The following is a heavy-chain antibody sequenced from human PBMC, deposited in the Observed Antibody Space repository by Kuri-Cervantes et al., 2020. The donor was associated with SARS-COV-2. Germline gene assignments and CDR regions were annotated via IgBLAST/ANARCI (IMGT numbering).Heavy chain of an antibody. CDR2: INPNSGGT. J-gene: IGHJ3*02. CDR3: ARGPSWGYFWGTYRGGWDSFDI. CDR1: GYTFTDYY. D-gene: IGHD3-16*02. V-gene: IGHV1-2*04. Sequence: ASVKVSCKASGYTFTDYYIHWVRQAPGQGLEWMGWINPNSGGTNSAQKFQAWVIMTRDTSISTAYMELSRLRSDDTAVYYCARGPSWGYFWGTYRGGWDSFDIWGQGTMVTVSS.